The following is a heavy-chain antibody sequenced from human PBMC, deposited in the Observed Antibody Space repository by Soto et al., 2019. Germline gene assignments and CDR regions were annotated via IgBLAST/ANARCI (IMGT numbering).Heavy chain of an antibody. CDR1: GYTFTGYC. Sequence: ASVKVSCKASGYTFTGYCMHWVRQAPGQGLEWMGWINPNSGGTNYAQNFQGRVTMTRDTSISTAYMGLSRLRSDDTAVYCCARRYYYDSSGYYPAENYYGMDVWGQGTTVTVSS. J-gene: IGHJ6*02. CDR2: INPNSGGT. CDR3: ARRYYYDSSGYYPAENYYGMDV. D-gene: IGHD3-22*01. V-gene: IGHV1-2*02.